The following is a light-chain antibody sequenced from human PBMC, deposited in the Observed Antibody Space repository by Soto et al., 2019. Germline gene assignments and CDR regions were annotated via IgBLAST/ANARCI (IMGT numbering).Light chain of an antibody. J-gene: IGKJ1*01. CDR2: AAS. Sequence: DIQMTQSPSSLSASVGDRVTISCRASQSISTYLNWYQHKPGKAPKLLIHAASSLRSGVPSRFSGSGSGTEFTLTVSSLQSEDFAVYYCQQYTHWPVWTFGQGTKVDIK. V-gene: IGKV1-39*01. CDR3: QQYTHWPVWT. CDR1: QSISTY.